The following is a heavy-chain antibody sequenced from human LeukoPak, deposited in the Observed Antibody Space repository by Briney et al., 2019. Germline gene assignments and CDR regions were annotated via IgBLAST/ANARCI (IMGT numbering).Heavy chain of an antibody. D-gene: IGHD5-18*01. CDR2: MSGSGGGT. CDR1: GITLSNYG. Sequence: GGSLRLSCAVSGITLSNYGMSWVRKAPGKGLEWVAGMSGSGGGTNYADSVKGRFTISRDNSKNTLYLQMNSLRAEDTAVYYCAKDKRGYSYGYDYWGQGTLVTVSS. V-gene: IGHV3-23*01. CDR3: AKDKRGYSYGYDY. J-gene: IGHJ4*02.